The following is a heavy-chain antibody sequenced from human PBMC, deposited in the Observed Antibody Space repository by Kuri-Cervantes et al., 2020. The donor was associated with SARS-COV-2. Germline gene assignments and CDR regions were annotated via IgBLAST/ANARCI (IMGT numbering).Heavy chain of an antibody. D-gene: IGHD3-22*01. CDR3: ASSQTYYYDSCGSPDDY. V-gene: IGHV3-21*01. J-gene: IGHJ4*02. CDR2: ISTSSSYI. Sequence: GGSLRPSCAASRFTFSSDSMNCVRQAPGQGLEWVSSISTSSSYIYYADSVKGRCTISRDNAKNSLYLQMNSLRAEDTAVYYCASSQTYYYDSCGSPDDYWGQGALVTVSS. CDR1: RFTFSSDS.